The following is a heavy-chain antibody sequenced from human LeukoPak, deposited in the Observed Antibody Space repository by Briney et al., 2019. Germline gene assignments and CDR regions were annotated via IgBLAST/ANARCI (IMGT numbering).Heavy chain of an antibody. CDR3: ASGLDCSSTSCPADY. Sequence: GGSLRLSCAASGFTFSDYPIHWVRQAPGKGLEYISGISSDGVITYYANSVKGRFTISRDNSKNTLYLQMGSLRAEDMAMYYCASGLDCSSTSCPADYWGQGTLVTVSS. CDR2: ISSDGVIT. D-gene: IGHD2-2*01. V-gene: IGHV3-64*01. J-gene: IGHJ4*02. CDR1: GFTFSDYP.